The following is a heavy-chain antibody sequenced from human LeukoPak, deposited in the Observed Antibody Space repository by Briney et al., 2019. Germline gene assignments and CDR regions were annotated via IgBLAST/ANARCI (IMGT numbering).Heavy chain of an antibody. CDR1: GFTFSSYV. D-gene: IGHD4-23*01. V-gene: IGHV3-23*01. Sequence: GGSLRLSCAASGFTFSSYVMSWVRQAPGKGLEWVSTISGSGGSTYYADSVKGRFTISRDNSKNTLYLRMNSLRAEDTAVYYCAKGGNPAAFDIWGQGTMVTVSS. J-gene: IGHJ3*02. CDR2: ISGSGGST. CDR3: AKGGNPAAFDI.